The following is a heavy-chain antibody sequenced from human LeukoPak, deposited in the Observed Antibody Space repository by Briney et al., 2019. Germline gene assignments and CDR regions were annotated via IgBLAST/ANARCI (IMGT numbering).Heavy chain of an antibody. CDR3: ASYSGSYSSDFGY. J-gene: IGHJ4*02. CDR2: INPNSGGT. Sequence: GASVKVSFKASGYTFTVYYMHWVRQAPGQGLEWMGWINPNSGGTNYAQKFQGRVTMTRDTSISTAYMELSRLKSDDTAVYYCASYSGSYSSDFGYWGQGTLVTVSS. D-gene: IGHD1-26*01. CDR1: GYTFTVYY. V-gene: IGHV1-2*02.